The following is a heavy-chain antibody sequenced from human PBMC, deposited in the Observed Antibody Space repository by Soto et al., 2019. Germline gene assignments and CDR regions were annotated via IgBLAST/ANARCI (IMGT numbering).Heavy chain of an antibody. V-gene: IGHV1-69*13. CDR3: ARRITIFSWFDP. D-gene: IGHD3-3*01. Sequence: SVKVSCKASGGTFSSHAISWVRQAPGQGLEWMGGIIPIFGTANYAQKFQGRVTITADESTSTAYMELSSLRSEDTAVYYCARRITIFSWFDPWGQGTLVTVSS. CDR2: IIPIFGTA. CDR1: GGTFSSHA. J-gene: IGHJ5*02.